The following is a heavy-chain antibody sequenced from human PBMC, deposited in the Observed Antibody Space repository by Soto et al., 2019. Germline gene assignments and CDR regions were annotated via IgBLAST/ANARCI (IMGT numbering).Heavy chain of an antibody. J-gene: IGHJ6*02. CDR2: LNGAGGST. CDR1: VFTFSAYA. CDR3: AAPRDEYGSGISWFTYGMDV. D-gene: IGHD3-10*01. V-gene: IGHV3-23*01. Sequence: GWSLRLSCLASVFTFSAYAMTWFSHVPGRGLEWVSSLNGAGGSTYYADSVRGRFTISRDNSQNTLFLQMNRLTVDDTAIYYCAAPRDEYGSGISWFTYGMDVWGQGTTVTVSS.